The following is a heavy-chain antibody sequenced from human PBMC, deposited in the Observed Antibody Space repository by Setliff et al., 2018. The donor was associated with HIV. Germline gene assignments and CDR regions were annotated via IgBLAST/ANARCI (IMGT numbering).Heavy chain of an antibody. J-gene: IGHJ4*02. Sequence: PGGSLRLSCAAPGFTFRRYVMHWVRQAPGKGLEWVAVISYGGGLKLYADSVKGRFTISRDFSDNTLYLQMNSLRPEDTAMYYCARDPLVGAPDYFDYWGQGTLVTVSS. V-gene: IGHV3-30*19. CDR3: ARDPLVGAPDYFDY. CDR2: ISYGGGLK. CDR1: GFTFRRYV. D-gene: IGHD1-26*01.